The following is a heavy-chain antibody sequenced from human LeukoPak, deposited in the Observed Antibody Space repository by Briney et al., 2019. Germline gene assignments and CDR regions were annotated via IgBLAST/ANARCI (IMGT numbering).Heavy chain of an antibody. CDR1: AYKFSNYW. V-gene: IGHV5-51*01. Sequence: GESLKISCKCAAYKFSNYWIAWVRQRPGEDLEWMGIIYPDDSDTRYSPSFQGQVTISADKSISTAYLQWTSLKASDTAIYYCARRDTTYFDYWGQGSLVTVSS. CDR2: IYPDDSDT. J-gene: IGHJ4*02. D-gene: IGHD1-1*01. CDR3: ARRDTTYFDY.